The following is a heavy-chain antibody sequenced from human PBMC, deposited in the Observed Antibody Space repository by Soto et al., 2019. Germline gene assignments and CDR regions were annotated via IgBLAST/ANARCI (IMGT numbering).Heavy chain of an antibody. Sequence: QLQLQESGPGLVKPSETLSLTCTVSGGSISSSSYYWGWIRQPPGKGLEWIGSNYYSGSTYYQPYLKSRVTISVDTYKNLFSLKLSYVTSADTAVYDCASRVGWLTPTDWFDPWGQGTLVTVSS. V-gene: IGHV4-39*01. CDR3: ASRVGWLTPTDWFDP. CDR1: GGSISSSSYY. J-gene: IGHJ5*02. D-gene: IGHD6-19*01. CDR2: NYYSGST.